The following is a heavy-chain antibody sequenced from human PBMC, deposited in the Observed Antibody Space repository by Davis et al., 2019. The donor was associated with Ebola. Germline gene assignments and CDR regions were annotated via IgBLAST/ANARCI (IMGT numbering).Heavy chain of an antibody. CDR2: IYYSGST. J-gene: IGHJ4*02. Sequence: MPSETLSLTCTVSGGSISSYYWSWIRQPPGKGLEWFGYIYYSGSTNYNPSLKRRVTISVDTSKKQFSLKLSSVTAADTAVYYCARAPGYCTNGVCYRGFYFDYWGQGTLVTVSS. D-gene: IGHD2-8*01. CDR3: ARAPGYCTNGVCYRGFYFDY. CDR1: GGSISSYY. V-gene: IGHV4-59*01.